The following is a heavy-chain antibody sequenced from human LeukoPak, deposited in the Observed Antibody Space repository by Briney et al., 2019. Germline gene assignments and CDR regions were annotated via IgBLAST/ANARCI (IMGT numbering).Heavy chain of an antibody. D-gene: IGHD4-11*01. Sequence: SETLSLTCTVSGGSISSGYYWGWIRQPPGKGLEWIGSIYHSGSTYYNPSLKGRVTISVDTSKNQFSLKLSSVTAADTAVYYCARGGGPLQSFDYWGQGTLVTVSS. J-gene: IGHJ4*02. CDR3: ARGGGPLQSFDY. V-gene: IGHV4-38-2*02. CDR2: IYHSGST. CDR1: GGSISSGYY.